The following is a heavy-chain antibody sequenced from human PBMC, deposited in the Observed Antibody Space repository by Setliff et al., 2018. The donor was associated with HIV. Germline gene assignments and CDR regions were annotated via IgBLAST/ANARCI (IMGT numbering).Heavy chain of an antibody. CDR2: FYFGGRT. J-gene: IGHJ4*02. D-gene: IGHD6-19*01. CDR1: GASISSSNFY. Sequence: PSETLSLTCTVSGASISSSNFYWSWIRRSSGKGLEWIGSFYFGGRTHYNPSLKSRVTISVDTLRNQFSLDLSSVTAADTAVFFCARQYWGGGSSGLVYYFDNWGQGMSVTVSS. CDR3: ARQYWGGGSSGLVYYFDN. V-gene: IGHV4-39*01.